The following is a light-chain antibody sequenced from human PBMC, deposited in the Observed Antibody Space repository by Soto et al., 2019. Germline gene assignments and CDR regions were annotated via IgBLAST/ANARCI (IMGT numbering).Light chain of an antibody. J-gene: IGLJ2*01. CDR1: SSNIGSNT. V-gene: IGLV1-44*01. Sequence: QPVLTQPPSASGTPGQRVTISCSGSSSNIGSNTVNWYQHLPGTAPKLLIYSNNQRPSGVPDRFSGSKSGTSASLAISGLQSEDEADYYCATWDDSLNGHVVFGGGTKLTVL. CDR3: ATWDDSLNGHVV. CDR2: SNN.